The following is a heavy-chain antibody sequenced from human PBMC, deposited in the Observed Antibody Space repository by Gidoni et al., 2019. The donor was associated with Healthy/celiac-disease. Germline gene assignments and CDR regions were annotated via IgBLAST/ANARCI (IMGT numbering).Heavy chain of an antibody. CDR3: TTDHKIGYSSGWYNYYGMDV. CDR1: GFTFSTAW. V-gene: IGHV3-15*01. CDR2: IKSKTDGGTT. J-gene: IGHJ6*02. Sequence: EVQLVESGGGLVKPGGSLRLSCAASGFTFSTAWMRVVRQAPGKGLEWVGSIKSKTDGGTTDYAAPVKGRFTISRDDSKNTLYLQMNSLKTEDTAVYYCTTDHKIGYSSGWYNYYGMDVWGQGTTVTVSS. D-gene: IGHD6-19*01.